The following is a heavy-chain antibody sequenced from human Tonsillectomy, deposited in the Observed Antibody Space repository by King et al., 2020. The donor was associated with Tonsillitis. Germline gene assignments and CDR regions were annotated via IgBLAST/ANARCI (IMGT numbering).Heavy chain of an antibody. V-gene: IGHV3-30-3*01. J-gene: IGHJ4*02. Sequence: HVQLVESGGGVVQPGKSLRLSCAASGFAFSNYAMHWVRQAPGKGLEWVAVISYHGGNRYFADSVKGRFTISRDNSKNTLYLQMNSLRSEDTAVYYCVRDRGVTYWSFLFDYWGQGTLVTVSS. CDR2: ISYHGGNR. CDR3: VRDRGVTYWSFLFDY. D-gene: IGHD1-1*01. CDR1: GFAFSNYA.